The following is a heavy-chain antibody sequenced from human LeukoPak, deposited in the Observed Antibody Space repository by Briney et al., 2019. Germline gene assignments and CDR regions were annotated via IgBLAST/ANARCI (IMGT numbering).Heavy chain of an antibody. CDR3: ARAAMVRGVILLYYFDY. CDR1: GFTFSSYA. D-gene: IGHD3-10*01. CDR2: ISYDGSNK. Sequence: GGSLRLSCAASGFTFSSYAMHWVRQAPGKGLEWVAVISYDGSNKYYADSVKGRFTISRDNSKNTLYLQMNSLRAEDTAVYYCARAAMVRGVILLYYFDYWGQGTLVTVSS. V-gene: IGHV3-30-3*01. J-gene: IGHJ4*02.